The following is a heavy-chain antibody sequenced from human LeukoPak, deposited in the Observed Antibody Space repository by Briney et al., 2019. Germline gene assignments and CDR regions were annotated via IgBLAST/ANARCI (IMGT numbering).Heavy chain of an antibody. J-gene: IGHJ6*02. D-gene: IGHD3-3*01. CDR3: AKGVYYDFWSGYSPNYYYYGMDV. CDR2: ISYDGSNK. CDR1: GFPFNTYA. V-gene: IGHV3-30*04. Sequence: GRSLRLSCAASGFPFNTYAMHWVRQAPGKGLEWVAVISYDGSNKYYADSVKGRFTIFRDNSKNTLYLQMNSLRAEDTAVYYCAKGVYYDFWSGYSPNYYYYGMDVWGQGTTVTVSS.